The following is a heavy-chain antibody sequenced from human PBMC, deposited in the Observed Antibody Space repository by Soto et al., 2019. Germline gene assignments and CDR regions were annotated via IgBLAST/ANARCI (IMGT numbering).Heavy chain of an antibody. CDR1: GFIFDDFA. D-gene: IGHD3-3*01. CDR2: ISWNSDSI. V-gene: IGHV3-9*01. J-gene: IGHJ4*02. Sequence: EAQLVESGGGLVQTGRSLRISCAGSGFIFDDFAIHWVRQAPGKGLEWVSGISWNSDSIGYADSVKGRFTISRDNAKNSLYLQMNSLRVEDTALYYCTKVGGLYDFWSGPLHFDLWGQGTLVTVSS. CDR3: TKVGGLYDFWSGPLHFDL.